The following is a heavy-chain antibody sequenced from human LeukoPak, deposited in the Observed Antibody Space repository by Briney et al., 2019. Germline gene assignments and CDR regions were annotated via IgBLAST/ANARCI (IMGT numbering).Heavy chain of an antibody. CDR1: ADSVSRSDSY. J-gene: IGHJ1*01. V-gene: IGHV4-39*01. Sequence: SETLSLTCSVSADSVSRSDSYWDWIRQPPGKGLEWIGTIYYSGRTYYSPSLKSRVTLSVDTSSNQFSLNLRPVTAADTAVYYCARRRYYDGSGYLEWGQGTLLSVSS. CDR2: IYYSGRT. D-gene: IGHD3-22*01. CDR3: ARRRYYDGSGYLE.